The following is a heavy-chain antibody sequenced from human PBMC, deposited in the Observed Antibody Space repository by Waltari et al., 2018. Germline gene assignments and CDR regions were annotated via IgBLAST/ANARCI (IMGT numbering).Heavy chain of an antibody. J-gene: IGHJ4*02. Sequence: EVQLVESGGGLIQPGGSLRLSCAASGFIVSSKYMSWVRQAPGKGLEWISVIYSGGSTYYADSVKGRFTISRDKSKNTVFLKMNSLRAEDTAVYYCAREVGDWSDALGYWGQGTLVTVSS. V-gene: IGHV3-53*01. CDR3: AREVGDWSDALGY. D-gene: IGHD1-1*01. CDR1: GFIVSSKY. CDR2: IYSGGST.